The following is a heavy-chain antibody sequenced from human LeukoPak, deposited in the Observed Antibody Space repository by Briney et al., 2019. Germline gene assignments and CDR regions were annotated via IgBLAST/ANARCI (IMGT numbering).Heavy chain of an antibody. J-gene: IGHJ4*02. Sequence: SETLSLTCTVSGYSISSGYYWGWIRQPPGKGLEWIGSIYHSGSTYYNPSLKSRVTISVDTSKNQFSLKLSSVTAADTAVYYCARGGSGWKPFDYWGQGTLVTVSS. D-gene: IGHD6-19*01. CDR1: GYSISSGYY. CDR3: ARGGSGWKPFDY. CDR2: IYHSGST. V-gene: IGHV4-38-2*02.